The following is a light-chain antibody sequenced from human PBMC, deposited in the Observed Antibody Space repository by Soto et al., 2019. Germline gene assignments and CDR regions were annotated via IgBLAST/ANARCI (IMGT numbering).Light chain of an antibody. Sequence: DIQMTQSPSTLSASVGDRVAITCRASQSISTYLAWYQQKPGKAPKLLIYKASSLESGVPSRFSGSGSGAEFTLTISSLQPDDFATYYCQQYNTYSRTFSQGTKVEIK. CDR2: KAS. J-gene: IGKJ1*01. CDR1: QSISTY. V-gene: IGKV1-5*03. CDR3: QQYNTYSRT.